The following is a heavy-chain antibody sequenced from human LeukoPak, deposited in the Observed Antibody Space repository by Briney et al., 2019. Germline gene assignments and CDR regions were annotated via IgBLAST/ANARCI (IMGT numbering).Heavy chain of an antibody. J-gene: IGHJ4*02. CDR3: ARDVVRGVISGGFDY. CDR2: ISSSSSYI. CDR1: GFTSSSYS. Sequence: GGSLRLSCAASGFTSSSYSMNWVRQAPGKELEWVSSISSSSSYIYYADSVKGRFTISRDNAKNSLYLQMNSLRAEDTAVYYCARDVVRGVISGGFDYWGQGTLVTVSS. V-gene: IGHV3-21*01. D-gene: IGHD3-10*01.